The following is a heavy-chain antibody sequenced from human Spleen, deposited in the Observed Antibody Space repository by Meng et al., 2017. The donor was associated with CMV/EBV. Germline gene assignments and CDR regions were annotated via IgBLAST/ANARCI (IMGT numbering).Heavy chain of an antibody. J-gene: IGHJ4*02. V-gene: IGHV2-70D*14. Sequence: SGPTLVQPTQTLTLTCTFSGFSLDTSEMRVSWIRQHPGKALEWLARIDWDDDKFYSTSLKTRPTISKDTSKNQVVLTMTNMDPVDTATYYCARMGSSSGAYYFDYWGQGTLVTVSS. D-gene: IGHD6-6*01. CDR1: GFSLDTSEMR. CDR2: IDWDDDK. CDR3: ARMGSSSGAYYFDY.